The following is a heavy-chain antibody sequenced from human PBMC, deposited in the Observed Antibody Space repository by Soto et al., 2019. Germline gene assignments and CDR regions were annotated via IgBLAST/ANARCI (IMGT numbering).Heavy chain of an antibody. CDR3: AKDSISGSYSSYPDAFDI. D-gene: IGHD1-26*01. CDR1: GFTFSSYA. J-gene: IGHJ3*02. CDR2: ISGSGGST. Sequence: PGGSLRLSCAASGFTFSSYAMSWVRQAPGKGLEWVSAISGSGGSTYYADSVKGRFTISRDNSKNMLYLQMNSLRAEDTAVYYCAKDSISGSYSSYPDAFDIWGQGTMVTV. V-gene: IGHV3-23*01.